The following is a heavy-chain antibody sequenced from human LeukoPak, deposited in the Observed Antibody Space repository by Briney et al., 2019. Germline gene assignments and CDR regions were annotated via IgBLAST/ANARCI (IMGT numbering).Heavy chain of an antibody. J-gene: IGHJ4*02. CDR1: GGSFSTGGYY. CDR3: TRGYSSTWYEDN. D-gene: IGHD6-13*01. V-gene: IGHV4-31*03. CDR2: IYYSGNT. Sequence: SETLSLTCTVSGGSFSTGGYYWSSIRQHPGKGLEWIGYIYYSGNTYYNPSLKSRVTISIDTSKNQFSLKLSSVTAADTAVYYCTRGYSSTWYEDNWGQGTLVTVSS.